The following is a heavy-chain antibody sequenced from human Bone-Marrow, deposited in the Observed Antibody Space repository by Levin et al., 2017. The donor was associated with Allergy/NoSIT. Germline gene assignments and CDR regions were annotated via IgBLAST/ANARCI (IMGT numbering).Heavy chain of an antibody. D-gene: IGHD3-10*01. CDR3: ARQGTMDV. Sequence: PGESLKISCKGSGYSFSTYWISWVRQLPGEGLEWMGIIYPGDSDTRYSPSFQGQVTISADKSISTAYLQWSSLKDSDTAMYYCARQGTMDVWGQGTTVTVSS. CDR2: IYPGDSDT. J-gene: IGHJ6*02. V-gene: IGHV5-51*01. CDR1: GYSFSTYW.